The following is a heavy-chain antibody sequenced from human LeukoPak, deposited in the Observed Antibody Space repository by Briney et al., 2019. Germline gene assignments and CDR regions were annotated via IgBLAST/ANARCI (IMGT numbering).Heavy chain of an antibody. V-gene: IGHV1-8*01. J-gene: IGHJ6*03. CDR2: MNPNSGNT. CDR1: GYTFTSYD. CDR3: ARGISGLWFGNYYYYYYMDV. Sequence: ASVKVSCKASGYTFTSYDINWVRQATGQGLEWMGWMNPNSGNTGYAQKLQGRDTMTRNTSISTAYMELSSLRSEDTAAYYCARGISGLWFGNYYYYYYMDVWGKGTTVTVSS. D-gene: IGHD3-10*01.